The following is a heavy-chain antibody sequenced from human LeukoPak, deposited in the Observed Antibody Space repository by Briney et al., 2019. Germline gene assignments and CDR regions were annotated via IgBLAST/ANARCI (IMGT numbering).Heavy chain of an antibody. D-gene: IGHD6-6*01. Sequence: ASVKVSCKASGYTFTSYDINWVRQATGQGLEWMGWMNPNSGNTGYAQKFQGRVTMTRNTSISTAYMELSSLRSEDTAAYYCARSSSSQNHYYYYGMDVWGQGTTVTVSS. CDR1: GYTFTSYD. V-gene: IGHV1-8*01. CDR3: ARSSSSQNHYYYYGMDV. J-gene: IGHJ6*02. CDR2: MNPNSGNT.